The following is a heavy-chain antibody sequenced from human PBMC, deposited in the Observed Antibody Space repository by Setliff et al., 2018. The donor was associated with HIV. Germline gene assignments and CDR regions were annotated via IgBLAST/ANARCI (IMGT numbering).Heavy chain of an antibody. V-gene: IGHV4-39*01. D-gene: IGHD1-26*01. CDR3: ARPVEMANREFDY. J-gene: IGHJ4*02. CDR2: IYYSGST. CDR1: GGSISDSRYY. Sequence: PSETLSLTCTVSGGSISDSRYYWGWIRQPPGKGLEWIGNIYYSGSTYYNPSLRSRVTISVYTSKNQFSLKLSSVTAADTAVYYCARPVEMANREFDYWGQGTLVTVSS.